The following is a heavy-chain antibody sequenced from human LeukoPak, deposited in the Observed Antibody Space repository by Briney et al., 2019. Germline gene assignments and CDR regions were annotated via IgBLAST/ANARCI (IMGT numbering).Heavy chain of an antibody. Sequence: SETLSLTCTVSGGSISSYYWSWIRQPPGKGLEWIGYIYYSGSTSYNPSLKSRVTISVDTSKNQFSLKLSSVTAADTAVYYCARIVVVPAAHRAYYFDYWGQGTLVTVSS. V-gene: IGHV4-59*01. D-gene: IGHD2-2*01. CDR1: GGSISSYY. J-gene: IGHJ4*02. CDR3: ARIVVVPAAHRAYYFDY. CDR2: IYYSGST.